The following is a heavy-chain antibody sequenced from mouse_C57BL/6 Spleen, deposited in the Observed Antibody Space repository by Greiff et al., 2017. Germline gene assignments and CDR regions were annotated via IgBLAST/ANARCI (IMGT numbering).Heavy chain of an antibody. Sequence: QVQLQQPGAELVKPGASVKLSCKASGYTFTSYWMQWVKQRPGQGLEWIGEIDPSDSYTNYNQKFKGKATLTVDTSSSTAYMQLSSLTSEDSAVYYCARRDGYYVDAMDYWGQGTSVTVSS. CDR3: ARRDGYYVDAMDY. CDR2: IDPSDSYT. V-gene: IGHV1-50*01. J-gene: IGHJ4*01. D-gene: IGHD2-3*01. CDR1: GYTFTSYW.